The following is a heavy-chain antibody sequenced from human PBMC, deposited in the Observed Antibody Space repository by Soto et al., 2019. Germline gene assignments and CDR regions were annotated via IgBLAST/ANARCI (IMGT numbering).Heavy chain of an antibody. Sequence: GGSLRLSCAASEFSFDDYAMSWVRQAPGKGLEWVSSITYTGVSTYYVDSVKGRFTISRDNSKDTLYLQMNSLRAEDTAIYYCAKASVWYPYFDSWGQGTLVTVSS. CDR2: ITYTGVST. V-gene: IGHV3-23*01. CDR3: AKASVWYPYFDS. CDR1: EFSFDDYA. J-gene: IGHJ4*02. D-gene: IGHD6-13*01.